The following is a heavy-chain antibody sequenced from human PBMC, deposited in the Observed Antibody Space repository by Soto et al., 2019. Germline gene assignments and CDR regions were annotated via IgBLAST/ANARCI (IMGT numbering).Heavy chain of an antibody. Sequence: GGSLRLSCAASEFSFDDYAMSWVRQAPGKGLEWVSSITYTGVSTYYVDSVKGRFTISRDNSKDTLYLQMNSLRAEDTAIYYCAKASVWYPYFDSWGQGTLVTVSS. CDR2: ITYTGVST. V-gene: IGHV3-23*01. CDR3: AKASVWYPYFDS. CDR1: EFSFDDYA. J-gene: IGHJ4*02. D-gene: IGHD6-13*01.